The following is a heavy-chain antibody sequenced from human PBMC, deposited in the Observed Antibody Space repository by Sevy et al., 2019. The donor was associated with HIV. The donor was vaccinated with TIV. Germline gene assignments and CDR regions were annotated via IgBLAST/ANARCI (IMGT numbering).Heavy chain of an antibody. CDR2: VSYDGSYT. D-gene: IGHD1-1*01. V-gene: IGHV3-30*09. Sequence: GGSLRLSCAASGFTFRSFSMHWVRQAPGKWLEWVTTVSYDGSYTYYADSVKGRFAVFRDNSRNLLNLQMNNLRPEDTAVYYCALERLSSDVAEYFQNWGQGTPVTVSS. CDR3: ALERLSSDVAEYFQN. J-gene: IGHJ1*01. CDR1: GFTFRSFS.